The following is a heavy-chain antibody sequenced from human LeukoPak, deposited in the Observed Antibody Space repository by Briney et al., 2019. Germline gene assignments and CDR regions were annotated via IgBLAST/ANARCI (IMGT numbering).Heavy chain of an antibody. J-gene: IGHJ4*02. V-gene: IGHV3-53*01. CDR2: IYSGGAI. D-gene: IGHD1-14*01. Sequence: GGSLRLSCVASGFAVGSNYMSWVRQAPGKGLEWVSLIYSGGAIRYADSVKGRFTVSRDSSKNTLFLQMNDLTVEDTARYYCARRPGNWGQGILVTVSS. CDR3: ARRPGN. CDR1: GFAVGSNY.